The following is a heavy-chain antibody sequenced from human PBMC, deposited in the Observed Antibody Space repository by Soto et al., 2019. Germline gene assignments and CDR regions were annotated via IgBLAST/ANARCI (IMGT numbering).Heavy chain of an antibody. D-gene: IGHD4-17*01. CDR3: ARSYGDYVAPYWYFDL. CDR2: IGTAGDT. Sequence: EVQLVESGGGLVQPGGSLRLSCAASGFTFSSYDMHWVRQATGKGLEWVSAIGTAGDTYYPGSVKGRFTISRENAKKSLYLQMNSLRAGDTAVYYCARSYGDYVAPYWYFDLWGRGTLVTVSS. V-gene: IGHV3-13*01. J-gene: IGHJ2*01. CDR1: GFTFSSYD.